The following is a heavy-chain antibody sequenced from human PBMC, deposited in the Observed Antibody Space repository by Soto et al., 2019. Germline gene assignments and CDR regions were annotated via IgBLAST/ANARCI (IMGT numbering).Heavy chain of an antibody. CDR1: GGSISSGDYY. J-gene: IGHJ4*02. Sequence: SETLSLTCTVSGGSISSGDYYWSWIRQPPGKGLEWIGYIYYSGSTYYNPSLKSRVTISVDTSKNQSSLKLSSVTAADTAVYYCARRGDWGSDEFDYWGQGILVTVSS. CDR3: ARRGDWGSDEFDY. CDR2: IYYSGST. D-gene: IGHD7-27*01. V-gene: IGHV4-30-4*01.